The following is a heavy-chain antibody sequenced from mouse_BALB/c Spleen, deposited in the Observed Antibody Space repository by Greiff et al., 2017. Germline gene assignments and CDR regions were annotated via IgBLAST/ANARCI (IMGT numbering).Heavy chain of an antibody. J-gene: IGHJ2*01. V-gene: IGHV6-6*02. CDR1: GFTFSNYW. D-gene: IGHD2-1*01. Sequence: EVKLEESGGGLVQPGGSMKLSCVASGFTFSNYWMNWVRQSPEKGLEWVAEIRLKSNNYATHYAESVKGRFTISRDDSKSSVYLQMNNLRAEDTGIYYCTRFYYGPFFDYWGQGTTLTVSS. CDR3: TRFYYGPFFDY. CDR2: IRLKSNNYAT.